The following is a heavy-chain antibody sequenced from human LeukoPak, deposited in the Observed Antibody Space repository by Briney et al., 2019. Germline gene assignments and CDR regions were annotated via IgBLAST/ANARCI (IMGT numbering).Heavy chain of an antibody. J-gene: IGHJ6*03. V-gene: IGHV1-18*01. CDR3: ARQVVPAAISYYYYMDV. CDR2: ISAYNGNT. Sequence: ASVKVSCKASGYTFTSYGISWVRQAPGQGLEWMGWISAYNGNTNYAQKLQGRVTMTTDTSTSTAYMELRSLRSDDTAVYYCARQVVPAAISYYYYMDVWGKGTTVTVSS. D-gene: IGHD2-2*02. CDR1: GYTFTSYG.